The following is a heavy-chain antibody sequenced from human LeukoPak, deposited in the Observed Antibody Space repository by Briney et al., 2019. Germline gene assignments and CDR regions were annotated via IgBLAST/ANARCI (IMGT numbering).Heavy chain of an antibody. Sequence: SETLSLTCAVYGGSFSGYYWSWIRQPPGKGLEWIGEINHSGSTNYNPSLKSRVTISVDTSKNQFSLKLSSVTAADTAVYYCAGGLLYSSGWYLRFDPWGQGTLVTVSS. J-gene: IGHJ5*02. CDR1: GGSFSGYY. V-gene: IGHV4-34*01. D-gene: IGHD6-19*01. CDR2: INHSGST. CDR3: AGGLLYSSGWYLRFDP.